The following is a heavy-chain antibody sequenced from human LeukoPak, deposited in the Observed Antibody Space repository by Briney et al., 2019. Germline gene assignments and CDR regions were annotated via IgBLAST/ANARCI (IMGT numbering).Heavy chain of an antibody. J-gene: IGHJ4*02. CDR3: AKDRYSSGWYFFDY. D-gene: IGHD6-19*01. CDR1: GFAFSSDA. Sequence: PVGSLRLSWAASGFAFSSDAMSWVRRAPGKGQHWVAAISGGGGSTYYADSVKGRFTISTDNSKNTLYLQMNSLRAEDTAVYYCAKDRYSSGWYFFDYWGQGTLAPVSS. CDR2: ISGGGGST. V-gene: IGHV3-23*01.